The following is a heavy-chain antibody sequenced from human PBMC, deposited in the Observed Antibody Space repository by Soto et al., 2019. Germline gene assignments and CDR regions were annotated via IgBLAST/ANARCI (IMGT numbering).Heavy chain of an antibody. CDR1: GFTFSSYS. J-gene: IGHJ4*02. CDR3: ARDPGVATAPGGD. CDR2: ISSSSYI. V-gene: IGHV3-21*01. Sequence: PGGSLRLSCAASGFTFSSYSMNWVRQAPGKGLEWVSSISSSSYIYYADSVKGRFTISRDNAKNSLYLQMNSLRAEDTAVYYCARDPGVATAPGGDWGQGTLVTVSS. D-gene: IGHD5-12*01.